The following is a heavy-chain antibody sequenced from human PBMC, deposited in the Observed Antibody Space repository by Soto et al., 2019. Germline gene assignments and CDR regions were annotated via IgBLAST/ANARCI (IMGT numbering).Heavy chain of an antibody. CDR2: IYHSGST. V-gene: IGHV4-4*02. J-gene: IGHJ6*02. CDR1: GGSISSSNW. CDR3: ARQGFGPLHGLVDV. Sequence: SETLSLTCAVSGGSISSSNWWSWVRQPPGKGLEWIGEIYHSGSTNYNPSLKSRVTISLDPSKSQFSLKVTSVPATDTAVYYCARQGFGPLHGLVDVWGQGTTVTVS. D-gene: IGHD3-10*01.